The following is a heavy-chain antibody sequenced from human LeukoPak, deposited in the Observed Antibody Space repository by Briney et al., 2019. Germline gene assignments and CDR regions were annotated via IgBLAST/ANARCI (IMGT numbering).Heavy chain of an antibody. D-gene: IGHD3/OR15-3a*01. CDR1: TFSSYA. J-gene: IGHJ4*02. V-gene: IGHV4-39*01. CDR3: ARQTGSGLFILP. CDR2: IYYSGNT. Sequence: TFSSYAMSWVRQAPGKGLEWIGSIYYSGNTYYNASLKSQVSISIDTSKNRFSLKLTSVTAADTAVYYCARQTGSGLFILPGGQGTLVTVSS.